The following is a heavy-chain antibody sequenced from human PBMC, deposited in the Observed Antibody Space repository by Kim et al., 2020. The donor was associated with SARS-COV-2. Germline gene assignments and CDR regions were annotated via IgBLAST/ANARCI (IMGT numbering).Heavy chain of an antibody. CDR3: ARRNSDWNDAFDV. CDR1: GGSMHTSGYY. CDR2: VYDSGSP. D-gene: IGHD6-19*01. J-gene: IGHJ3*01. Sequence: SETLSLTCSVSGGSMHTSGYYWGWIRQPPGKGLEWIGSVYDSGSPYYNPSLKSRLTISADTSRGQFSLNLHSVSAADTAVYYCARRNSDWNDAFDVWGQGTMVTVSS. V-gene: IGHV4-39*01.